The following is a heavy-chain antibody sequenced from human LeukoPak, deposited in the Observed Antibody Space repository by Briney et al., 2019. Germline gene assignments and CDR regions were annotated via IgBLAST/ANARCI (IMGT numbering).Heavy chain of an antibody. CDR3: ARGAYYYDSSGSYPRLFDY. CDR1: GFTVSSNH. CDR2: IYTGGST. V-gene: IGHV3-66*01. Sequence: GGSLRLSCAASGFTVSSNHMSWVRQAPGKGLEWVSVIYTGGSTDYADSVKGRFTISRDISKNTLYLQVNSLRAEDTAVYYCARGAYYYDSSGSYPRLFDYWGQGTLVTVSS. D-gene: IGHD3-22*01. J-gene: IGHJ4*02.